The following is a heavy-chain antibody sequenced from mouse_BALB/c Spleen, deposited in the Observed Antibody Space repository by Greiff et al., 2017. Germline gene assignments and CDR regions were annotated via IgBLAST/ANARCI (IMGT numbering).Heavy chain of an antibody. CDR3: ARRGDTVDYAMDY. D-gene: IGHD1-1*01. CDR1: GYSITSDYA. Sequence: EEKLEESGPGLVKPSQSLSLTCTVTGYSITSDYAWNWIRQFPGNKLEWMGYISYSGSTSYNPSLKSRISITRDTSKNQFFLQFNSVTTEDTATYYCARRGDTVDYAMDYWGQGTSVTVSS. CDR2: ISYSGST. J-gene: IGHJ4*01. V-gene: IGHV3-2*02.